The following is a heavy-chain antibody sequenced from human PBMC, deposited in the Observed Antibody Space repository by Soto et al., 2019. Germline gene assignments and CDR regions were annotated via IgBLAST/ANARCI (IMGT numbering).Heavy chain of an antibody. CDR1: GYTFTSYA. CDR2: INAGNGNT. J-gene: IGHJ6*03. CDR3: ASSGYCSGGSCPPYYYYYYMDV. D-gene: IGHD2-15*01. Sequence: QVPLVQSGAEVKKPGASVKVSCKASGYTFTSYAMHWVRQAPGQRLEWMGWINAGNGNTKYSQKFQGRVTITRYTSASTAYMELSSLRSEDTAVYYCASSGYCSGGSCPPYYYYYYMDVWGKGTTVTVSS. V-gene: IGHV1-3*01.